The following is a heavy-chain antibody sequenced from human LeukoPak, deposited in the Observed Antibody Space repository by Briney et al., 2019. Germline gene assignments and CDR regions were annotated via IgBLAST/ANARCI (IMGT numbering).Heavy chain of an antibody. CDR3: ARDGQIGGIIADSGYGLATNYYMDV. D-gene: IGHD5-12*01. Sequence: PGGSLRLSCAASGFTFSSYAMHWVRQAPGKGLEWVAVISYDGSNKYYADSVKGRFTISRDNSKNTLYLQMNSLRAEDTAVYYCARDGQIGGIIADSGYGLATNYYMDVWGKGTTVTVSS. CDR1: GFTFSSYA. J-gene: IGHJ6*03. CDR2: ISYDGSNK. V-gene: IGHV3-30*04.